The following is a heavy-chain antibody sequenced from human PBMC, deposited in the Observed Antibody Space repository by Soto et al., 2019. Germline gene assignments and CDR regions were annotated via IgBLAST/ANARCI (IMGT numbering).Heavy chain of an antibody. D-gene: IGHD2-2*01. J-gene: IGHJ6*02. Sequence: ASAALSWQESLYTLATNHLHWVRQAPGHGLEWIGIINPDGGSSTYAQKFQGRVTMTRDTSTSTVFMELSFLSSEDTAVYYCARDRCMVVVPAAIPRYFYVMDVWGQGTSVTVSS. CDR3: ARDRCMVVVPAAIPRYFYVMDV. V-gene: IGHV1-46*01. CDR1: LYTLATNH. CDR2: INPDGGSS.